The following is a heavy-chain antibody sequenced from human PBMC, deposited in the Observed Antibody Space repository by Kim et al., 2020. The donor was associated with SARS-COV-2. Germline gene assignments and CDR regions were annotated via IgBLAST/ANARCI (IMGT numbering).Heavy chain of an antibody. J-gene: IGHJ4*02. D-gene: IGHD3-22*01. V-gene: IGHV3-53*01. Sequence: GGSLRLSCAASGFTVSSNYMSWVRQAPGKGLEWVSVIWSGGTTYYADSVKGRFTIPRAGSKNTLYLQMNSLSAEDTAVYYCARVNYHDSSGYHTPFDYWGQGTLVTVSS. CDR1: GFTVSSNY. CDR2: IWSGGTT. CDR3: ARVNYHDSSGYHTPFDY.